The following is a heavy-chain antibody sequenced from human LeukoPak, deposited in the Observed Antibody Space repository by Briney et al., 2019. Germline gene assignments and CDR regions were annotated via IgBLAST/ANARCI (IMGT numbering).Heavy chain of an antibody. CDR2: IDPSDSYT. Sequence: GESLKISCKGSGYTFTGFWITWVRQLFGVGLEWMGRIDPSDSYTNYSPSFQGHVTISADKSISTAYLQWSSLKASDTAMYFCARRSATSYYSPWGQGTLVTVSS. CDR1: GYTFTGFW. CDR3: ARRSATSYYSP. V-gene: IGHV5-10-1*01. J-gene: IGHJ5*02. D-gene: IGHD3-9*01.